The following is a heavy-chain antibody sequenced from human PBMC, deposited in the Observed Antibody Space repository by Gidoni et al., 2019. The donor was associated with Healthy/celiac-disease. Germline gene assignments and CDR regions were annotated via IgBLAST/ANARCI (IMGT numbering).Heavy chain of an antibody. CDR3: AREWASRNGPFDAFDI. Sequence: EVQLVESGGGLVQPGGSLRLSCADSGFTVSSNYMSWVRQAPGKGLEWVSVIYSGGSTYYADSVKGLFTISRDNSKNTLYLQMNSLRAEDTAVYYCAREWASRNGPFDAFDIWGQGTMVTVSS. D-gene: IGHD1-26*01. CDR1: GFTVSSNY. CDR2: IYSGGST. V-gene: IGHV3-66*02. J-gene: IGHJ3*02.